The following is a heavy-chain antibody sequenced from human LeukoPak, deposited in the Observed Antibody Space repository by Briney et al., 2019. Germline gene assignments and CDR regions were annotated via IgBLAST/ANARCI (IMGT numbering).Heavy chain of an antibody. J-gene: IGHJ6*02. Sequence: GASVKVSCKVSGYTLTELSMHWVRQAPGKGLEWMGGFDPEDGETIYAQKFQGRVAMTEDTSTDTAYMELCSLRSEDTAVYYCATITALICSGGSCYDYYYYGMDVWGQGTTVTVSS. CDR1: GYTLTELS. V-gene: IGHV1-24*01. CDR3: ATITALICSGGSCYDYYYYGMDV. D-gene: IGHD2-15*01. CDR2: FDPEDGET.